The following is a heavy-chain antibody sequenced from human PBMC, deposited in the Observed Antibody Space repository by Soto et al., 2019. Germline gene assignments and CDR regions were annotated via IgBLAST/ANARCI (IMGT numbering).Heavy chain of an antibody. V-gene: IGHV3-30*18. Sequence: GGSLRLSCAASGFTFSSYGMHWVRQAPGKGLEWVAVISYDGSNKYYADSVKGRFTISRDNSKNTLYLQMNSLRAEDTAVYYCAKVRDPYGDYVAWRDYMDVWGKGTTVTVSS. J-gene: IGHJ6*03. CDR1: GFTFSSYG. D-gene: IGHD4-17*01. CDR3: AKVRDPYGDYVAWRDYMDV. CDR2: ISYDGSNK.